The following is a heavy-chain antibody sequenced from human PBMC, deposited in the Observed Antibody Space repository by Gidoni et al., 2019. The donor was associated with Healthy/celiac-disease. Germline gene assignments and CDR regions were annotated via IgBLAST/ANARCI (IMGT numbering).Heavy chain of an antibody. J-gene: IGHJ4*02. CDR3: ASYYDSSGYGQYYFDY. D-gene: IGHD3-22*01. CDR1: GGSISSSSYY. Sequence: QLQLQESGPGLVKPSETLSLTCTVSGGSISSSSYYWGWIRQPPGKGLEWIGRIYYSGSTYYNPSLKSRVTISVDTSKNQFSLKLSSVTAADTAVYYCASYYDSSGYGQYYFDYWGQGTLVTVSS. CDR2: IYYSGST. V-gene: IGHV4-39*01.